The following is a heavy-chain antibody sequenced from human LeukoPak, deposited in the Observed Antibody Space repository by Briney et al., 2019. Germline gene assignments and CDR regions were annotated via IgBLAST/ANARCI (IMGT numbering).Heavy chain of an antibody. D-gene: IGHD2-15*01. V-gene: IGHV1-2*02. Sequence: ASVKLSCKASGYTFTGYYMHWVRQAPGQGLVWMGWINPNSDGTNYAQKFQGRVTMTRDTYISTAHMELSRLRSDATAVYSCARLFDLSCSGGSCYSASWGKEPLVTVPS. J-gene: IGHJ5*02. CDR2: INPNSDGT. CDR1: GYTFTGYY. CDR3: ARLFDLSCSGGSCYSAS.